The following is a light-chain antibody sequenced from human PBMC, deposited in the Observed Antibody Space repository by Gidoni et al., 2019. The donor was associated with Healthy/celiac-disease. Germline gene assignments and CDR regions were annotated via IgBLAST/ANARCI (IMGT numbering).Light chain of an antibody. Sequence: EIVMTQSPATPSVSPGERATLTCRASQSVSSNLAWYQQKPGQAPRLLIYGASTSATGIPARFSGSGSGTEFTLTNSSLQSEDFAVYYCQQYNNWPPWTFGQGTKVEIK. J-gene: IGKJ1*01. V-gene: IGKV3-15*01. CDR1: QSVSSN. CDR3: QQYNNWPPWT. CDR2: GAS.